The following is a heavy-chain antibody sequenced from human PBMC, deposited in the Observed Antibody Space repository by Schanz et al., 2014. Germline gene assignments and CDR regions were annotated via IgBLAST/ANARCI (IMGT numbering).Heavy chain of an antibody. J-gene: IGHJ3*02. V-gene: IGHV3-74*01. CDR2: INSVGSKT. D-gene: IGHD4-17*01. CDR3: ARKMKLGVYGGKGHDSLDI. CDR1: GFTFSSHW. Sequence: EVQLVQSGGGLVQPGGSLRLSCAASGFTFSSHWMHWVRQDPGKGLVWVARINSVGSKTDYADSVTGRFTISRDNAKNTLYLQMNTLRAEDTAVYYCARKMKLGVYGGKGHDSLDIWGQGTMVTVSS.